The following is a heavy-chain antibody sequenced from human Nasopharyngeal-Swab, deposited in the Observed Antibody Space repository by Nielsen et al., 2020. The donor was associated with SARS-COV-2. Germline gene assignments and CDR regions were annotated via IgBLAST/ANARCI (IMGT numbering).Heavy chain of an antibody. V-gene: IGHV4-59*01. Sequence: SETLSLTCTVSGGSISSYYWSWIRQPAGKGLEWIGYIYYSGSTNYNPSLKSRVTISVDTSKNQFSLKLSSVTAADTAVYYCASLLRSYCSGGSCYPNGMDVWGQGTTVTVSS. J-gene: IGHJ6*02. CDR3: ASLLRSYCSGGSCYPNGMDV. CDR2: IYYSGST. CDR1: GGSISSYY. D-gene: IGHD2-15*01.